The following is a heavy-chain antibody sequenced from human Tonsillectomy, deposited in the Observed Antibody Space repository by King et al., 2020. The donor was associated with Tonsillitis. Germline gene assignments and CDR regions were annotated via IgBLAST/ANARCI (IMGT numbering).Heavy chain of an antibody. J-gene: IGHJ3*02. CDR3: AKTKWEHDAFDI. CDR1: GFTFSSYS. V-gene: IGHV3-21*01. D-gene: IGHD1-26*01. CDR2: ISSSSSYI. Sequence: VQLVESGGGLVKPGGSLRLSCAASGFTFSSYSMNWVRQAPGKGLEWVSSISSSSSYIYYADSVKGRFTISRDNAKNSLYLQMNSLRAEDTAVYYCAKTKWEHDAFDIWGQGTMVTVSS.